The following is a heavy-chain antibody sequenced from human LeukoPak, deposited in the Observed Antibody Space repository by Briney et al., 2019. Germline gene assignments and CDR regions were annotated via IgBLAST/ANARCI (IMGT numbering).Heavy chain of an antibody. CDR2: INWNGGST. CDR1: GFLIDDHG. J-gene: IGHJ6*03. CDR3: ARGTVSYYYYYMDV. D-gene: IGHD5/OR15-5a*01. Sequence: GGPLRLSCVASGFLIDDHGMSWVRQAPGKGLEWVSGINWNGGSTGYVDSVKGRFTTSRDNAKNSLYLQMNSLRAEDTALYYCARGTVSYYYYYMDVWGKGTTVTVSS. V-gene: IGHV3-20*04.